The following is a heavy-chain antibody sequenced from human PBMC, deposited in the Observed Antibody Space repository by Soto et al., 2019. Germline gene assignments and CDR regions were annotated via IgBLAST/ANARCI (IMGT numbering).Heavy chain of an antibody. CDR1: GYSFTTYW. CDR2: INPGDSDI. D-gene: IGHD4-4*01. Sequence: GESLKISCKASGYSFTTYWIAWVRQMPGKGLEWMGIINPGDSDIRYSPSFQGQVTISADNSISTAYLQWSSLKASDTAMYYCARHEQFYYYYYGMDVWGQGTAVTVS. V-gene: IGHV5-51*01. J-gene: IGHJ6*02. CDR3: ARHEQFYYYYYGMDV.